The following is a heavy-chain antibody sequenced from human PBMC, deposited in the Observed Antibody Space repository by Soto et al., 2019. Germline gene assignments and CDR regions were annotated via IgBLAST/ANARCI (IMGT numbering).Heavy chain of an antibody. Sequence: SVKVSCKTSGGTFSTYAINWVRQAPGQGPEWMGAIIPLFGTADYSQKFQGRVTITADESTSTAYMELSSLRFDDTAVYFCERQQGTYRSGYYYFDFWGKGPLGTVSS. CDR1: GGTFSTYA. CDR3: ERQQGTYRSGYYYFDF. J-gene: IGHJ4*02. CDR2: IIPLFGTA. V-gene: IGHV1-69*13. D-gene: IGHD5-12*01.